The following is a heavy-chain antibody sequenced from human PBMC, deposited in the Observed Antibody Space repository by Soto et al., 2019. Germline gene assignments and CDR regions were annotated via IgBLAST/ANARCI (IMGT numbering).Heavy chain of an antibody. CDR2: INAGNGNT. CDR1: GYTFTSYA. D-gene: IGHD4-4*01. Sequence: RASVKVSCKASGYTFTSYAMHWVRQAPGQRLEWMGWINAGNGNTKYSQKFQGRVTITRDTSASTAYMELSSLRSEDTAVYYCARDSHFDYSNYPTLDYWGQGNLVTVSS. J-gene: IGHJ4*02. CDR3: ARDSHFDYSNYPTLDY. V-gene: IGHV1-3*01.